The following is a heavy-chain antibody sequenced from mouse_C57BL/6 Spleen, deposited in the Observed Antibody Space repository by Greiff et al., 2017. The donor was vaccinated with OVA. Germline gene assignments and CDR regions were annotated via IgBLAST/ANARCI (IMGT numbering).Heavy chain of an antibody. CDR1: GFTFSAYG. J-gene: IGHJ4*01. D-gene: IGHD1-1*01. CDR3: ARRYYGSSYVGYAMDY. V-gene: IGHV5-17*01. Sequence: VQRVESGGGLVKPGGSLKLSCAASGFTFSAYGMHWFRQAPEKGLQWVAYISSGSSTLYYADTVKGRFTISRDNAKNTLLLQMTSLRSVDTAMYYCARRYYGSSYVGYAMDYWGQGTSVTVSS. CDR2: ISSGSSTL.